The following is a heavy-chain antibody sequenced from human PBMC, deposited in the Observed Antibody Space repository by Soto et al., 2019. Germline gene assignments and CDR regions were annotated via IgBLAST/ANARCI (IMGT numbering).Heavy chain of an antibody. CDR2: IKPDESEK. CDR1: GFTFSDYY. CDR3: VRGGSNYAS. V-gene: IGHV3-7*01. Sequence: PVGSLILSGAASGFTFSDYYMTWVRQAPGKGLEWVARIKPDESEKKYADSVKGRFSISRDNAKNSMYLQMDSLRGEDTAVYYCVRGGSNYASWGQGTLVTVSS. D-gene: IGHD4-4*01. J-gene: IGHJ5*02.